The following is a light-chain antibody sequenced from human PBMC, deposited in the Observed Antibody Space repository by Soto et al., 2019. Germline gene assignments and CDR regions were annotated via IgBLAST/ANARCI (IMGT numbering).Light chain of an antibody. CDR1: QSISSY. V-gene: IGKV1-39*01. Sequence: DPPVTKSPASLSAPVRARVTISCRASQSISSYLNWYQQKPGKAPKLLIYAASSLQSGVPSRFSGSGSGTDFTLTISSLQPEDFATYYCQQSYITPLPFGGGTKVAIK. J-gene: IGKJ4*01. CDR3: QQSYITPLP. CDR2: AAS.